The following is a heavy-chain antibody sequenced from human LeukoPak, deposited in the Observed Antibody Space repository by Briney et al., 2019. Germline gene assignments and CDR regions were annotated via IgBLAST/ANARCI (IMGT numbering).Heavy chain of an antibody. D-gene: IGHD3-3*01. CDR1: GGSFSGYY. CDR2: INHSGST. V-gene: IGHV4-34*01. Sequence: SETLSLTCAVYGGSFSGYYWSWIRQPPGKGLEWIGEINHSGSTNYNPSLKSGVTISVDTSKNQFSLKLSSVTAADTAVYYCARGYYDFWSGYSSYFDYWGQGTLVTVSS. CDR3: ARGYYDFWSGYSSYFDY. J-gene: IGHJ4*02.